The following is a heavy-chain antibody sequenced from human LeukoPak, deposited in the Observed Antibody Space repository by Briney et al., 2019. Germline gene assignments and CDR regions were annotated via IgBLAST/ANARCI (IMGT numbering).Heavy chain of an antibody. CDR2: IIPMFGTT. J-gene: IGHJ4*02. CDR1: GRSFSTYA. V-gene: IGHV1-69*05. Sequence: SVKVSCKASGRSFSTYAISRVGQAPGQGREWMGGIIPMFGTTNYAQNFEGRVTITTDEVSTTGYTAYMELSSLRFEDTAVYYGSNNALGDYVFDYWGQGTLVTVSS. CDR3: SNNALGDYVFDY. D-gene: IGHD4-17*01.